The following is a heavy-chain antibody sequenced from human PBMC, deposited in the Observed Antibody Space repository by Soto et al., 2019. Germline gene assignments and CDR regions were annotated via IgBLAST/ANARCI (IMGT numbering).Heavy chain of an antibody. CDR2: ISGSGGST. J-gene: IGHJ5*02. CDR1: GFTFRSHA. CDR3: AKDLITYFWSGYYTDPYNWFDP. D-gene: IGHD3-3*01. Sequence: PGGSLRLSCAASGFTFRSHAMSWVRQAPGKGLEWVSAISGSGGSTYYADSVKGRFTISRDNSKSTLYLQMNSLRAEDTAVFYCAKDLITYFWSGYYTDPYNWFDPWGQGTLVTVSS. V-gene: IGHV3-23*01.